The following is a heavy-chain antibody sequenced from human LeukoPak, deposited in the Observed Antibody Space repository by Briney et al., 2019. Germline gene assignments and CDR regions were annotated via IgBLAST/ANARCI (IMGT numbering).Heavy chain of an antibody. V-gene: IGHV3-21*01. D-gene: IGHD2-2*01. CDR1: GFTFSSYS. Sequence: GGSLRLSCAASGFTFSSYSMNWVRQAPGKGLEWVSSISSSSSCIYYADSVKGRFTISRDNAKNSLYLQMNSLRAEDTAVYYCAGGDIVVVPPLDDWGQGTLVTVSS. J-gene: IGHJ4*02. CDR3: AGGDIVVVPPLDD. CDR2: ISSSSSCI.